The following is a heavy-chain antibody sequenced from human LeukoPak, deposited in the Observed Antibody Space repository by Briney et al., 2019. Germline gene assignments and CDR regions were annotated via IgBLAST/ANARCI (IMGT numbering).Heavy chain of an antibody. CDR1: GFTFSSSA. Sequence: GGSLRLSCAASGFTFSSSAMSWVRQAPGKGLEWVSSISGSGSGGSTYYADSVKGRFTISRDNSKNTLYLQMNSLRVEDTAVYYCAKGGVVHAFNIWGQGTMVTVSS. CDR2: ISGSGSGGST. D-gene: IGHD2-15*01. J-gene: IGHJ3*02. CDR3: AKGGVVHAFNI. V-gene: IGHV3-23*01.